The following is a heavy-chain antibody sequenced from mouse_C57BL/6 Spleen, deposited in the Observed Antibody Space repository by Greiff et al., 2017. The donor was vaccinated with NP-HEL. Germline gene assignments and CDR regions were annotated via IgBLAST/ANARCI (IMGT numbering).Heavy chain of an antibody. D-gene: IGHD1-1*01. CDR1: GYTFTSYW. V-gene: IGHV1-64*01. Sequence: QVQLKQPGAELVKPGASVKLSCKASGYTFTSYWMHWVKQRPGQGLEWIGMIHPNSGSTNYNEKFKSKATLTVDKSSSTAYMQLSSLTSEDSAVYYCARGGYYGSSSQYYFDYWGQGTTLTVSS. J-gene: IGHJ2*01. CDR3: ARGGYYGSSSQYYFDY. CDR2: IHPNSGST.